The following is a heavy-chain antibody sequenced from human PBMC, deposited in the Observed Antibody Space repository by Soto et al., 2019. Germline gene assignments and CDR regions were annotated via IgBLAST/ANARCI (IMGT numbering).Heavy chain of an antibody. Sequence: ASVKVSCKASGYTFTSYGISWVRQAPGQGLEWMGWISAYNGNTNYAQKLQGRVTMTTDTSTSTAYMELRSLRSDDTAVYYCARDFPATAVAAAAHFDYWGQGTLVTVSP. V-gene: IGHV1-18*04. CDR2: ISAYNGNT. J-gene: IGHJ4*02. D-gene: IGHD6-13*01. CDR1: GYTFTSYG. CDR3: ARDFPATAVAAAAHFDY.